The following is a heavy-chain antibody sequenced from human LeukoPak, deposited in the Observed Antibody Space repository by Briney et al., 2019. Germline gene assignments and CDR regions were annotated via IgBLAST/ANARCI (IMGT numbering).Heavy chain of an antibody. V-gene: IGHV1-69*04. CDR3: ARGSNSSSWYYFDY. CDR2: IIPILGIA. CDR1: GGTFSSYA. D-gene: IGHD6-13*01. Sequence: ASVKVSCKASGGTFSSYAISWVRQAPGQGLEWMGRIIPILGIANYAQKFQGRVTITADKSTSTAYMELSSLRSEDTAVYYCARGSNSSSWYYFDYWGQGTLVTVSS. J-gene: IGHJ4*02.